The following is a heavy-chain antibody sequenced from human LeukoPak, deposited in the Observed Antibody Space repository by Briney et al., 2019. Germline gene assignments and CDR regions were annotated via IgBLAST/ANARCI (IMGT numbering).Heavy chain of an antibody. Sequence: GGSLRLSCTVSGFTVSSNSMSWVRQAPGKGLEWVAFIRYDGSNKYYADYVKGRFTISRDNSKNTLYLQMNRLRAEDTAVYYCAKDFSVYYYDSRVLDYWGQGTLVAVSS. J-gene: IGHJ4*02. D-gene: IGHD3-22*01. V-gene: IGHV3-30*02. CDR1: GFTVSSNS. CDR2: IRYDGSNK. CDR3: AKDFSVYYYDSRVLDY.